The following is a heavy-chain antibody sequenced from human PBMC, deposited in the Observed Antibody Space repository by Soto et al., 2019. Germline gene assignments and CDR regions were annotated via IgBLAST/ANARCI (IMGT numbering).Heavy chain of an antibody. V-gene: IGHV3-21*01. Sequence: GGSLRFSCAGSGFTFSTYSINWVRQPPGKGLEWVSSISSSGDYIHYADSVKGRFTISRDNAKNSLFLQMNSLRAEDTAVYYCARDSNKRQYGMDVWGQGTTVTVSS. CDR2: ISSSGDYI. D-gene: IGHD4-4*01. CDR1: GFTFSTYS. J-gene: IGHJ6*02. CDR3: ARDSNKRQYGMDV.